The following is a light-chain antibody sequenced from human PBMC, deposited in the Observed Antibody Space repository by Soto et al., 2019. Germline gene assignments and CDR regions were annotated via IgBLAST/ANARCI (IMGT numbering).Light chain of an antibody. CDR3: QQSDVMPNT. CDR1: QDISRW. CDR2: AAS. V-gene: IGKV1-12*01. J-gene: IGKJ1*01. Sequence: VSSSKKDRVTITCLASQDISRWLAWYQQKPGIAPKLLIYAASSLQSGVPSRFSGSGSGTDFTLTISSLQPEDFAPYYCQQSDVMPNTFGQVTNLDIK.